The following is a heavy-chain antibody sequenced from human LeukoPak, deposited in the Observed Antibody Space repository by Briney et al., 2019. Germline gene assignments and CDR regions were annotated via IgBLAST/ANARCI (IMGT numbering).Heavy chain of an antibody. CDR1: GYTFTSYD. Sequence: ASVKVSCKASGYTFTSYDINWVRQATGQGLEWMGWMNPNSGNTGYAQKFQGRVTITRNTSISTAYMELSSLRSEDTAVYYCARDPQQLVPYYYYYYMDVWGKGTTVTVSS. CDR2: MNPNSGNT. CDR3: ARDPQQLVPYYYYYYMDV. D-gene: IGHD6-13*01. V-gene: IGHV1-8*03. J-gene: IGHJ6*03.